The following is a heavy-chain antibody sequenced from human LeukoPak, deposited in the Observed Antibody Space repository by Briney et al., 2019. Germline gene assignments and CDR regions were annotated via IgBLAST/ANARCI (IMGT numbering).Heavy chain of an antibody. CDR1: GFAFSAYA. CDR2: ISPTGDNT. CDR3: VPKGTEGY. J-gene: IGHJ4*02. V-gene: IGHV3-64D*06. Sequence: ESGGSLRLSCSASGFAFSAYAMHWVRQAPGKGLQYVSAISPTGDNTYYADSVKGRFSISRDNSKNTLYLQVSSLRPEDTAVYYCVPKGTEGYWGQGTLVTVSS.